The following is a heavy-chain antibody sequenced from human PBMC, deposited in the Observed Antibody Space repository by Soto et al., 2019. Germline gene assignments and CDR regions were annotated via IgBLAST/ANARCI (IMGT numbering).Heavy chain of an antibody. Sequence: GGSLRLSCAASGFTFSSYAMSWVRQAPGKGLEWVSAISGSGGSTYYADSVKGRFTISRDNSKNTLYLQMNSLRAEDTAVYYCAKDPLPHYGSGKGTRRFDYWGQGTLVTVSS. CDR3: AKDPLPHYGSGKGTRRFDY. V-gene: IGHV3-23*01. CDR1: GFTFSSYA. CDR2: ISGSGGST. D-gene: IGHD3-10*01. J-gene: IGHJ4*02.